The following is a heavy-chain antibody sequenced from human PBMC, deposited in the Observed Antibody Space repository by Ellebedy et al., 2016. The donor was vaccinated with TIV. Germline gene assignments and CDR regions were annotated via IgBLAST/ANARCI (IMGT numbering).Heavy chain of an antibody. CDR2: INPNNGGT. CDR3: ARGRVYGSPSSGLDV. D-gene: IGHD6-13*01. Sequence: AASVKVSCKVSGYIFTDYYIHWFRQAPGQEFEWMGWINPNNGGTNYAQKFQDRVTMTRDTTISTGYMELSSLRSDDTAVYFCARGRVYGSPSSGLDVWGQGTTVTVSS. J-gene: IGHJ6*02. V-gene: IGHV1-2*02. CDR1: GYIFTDYY.